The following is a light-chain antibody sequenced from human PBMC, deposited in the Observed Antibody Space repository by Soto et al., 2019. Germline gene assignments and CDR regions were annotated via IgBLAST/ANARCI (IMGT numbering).Light chain of an antibody. Sequence: EIVLTQSPATLSLSPGERATLSCRASQSVSSYLAWYQQKPGQAPRLLIYDASNRATGIPARFSGSGSGTDFALTISSLEPEDFAVYYSKQRSNWPSTFGGGTKVEIK. V-gene: IGKV3-11*01. CDR3: KQRSNWPST. J-gene: IGKJ4*01. CDR1: QSVSSY. CDR2: DAS.